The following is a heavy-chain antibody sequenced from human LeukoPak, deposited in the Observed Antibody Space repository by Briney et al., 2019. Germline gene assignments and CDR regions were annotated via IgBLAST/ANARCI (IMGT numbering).Heavy chain of an antibody. J-gene: IGHJ4*02. CDR3: ARAHFSAYTGSE. CDR2: ILPIIGAA. Sequence: ASVKVSCKASGDTFSNYAIYWVRQAPGQGLEWVGGILPIIGAAKNGQKLQGRVTFTADESTSTVYMELSSLRSEDTAIYYCARAHFSAYTGSEWGQGTLVTVSS. V-gene: IGHV1-69*13. CDR1: GDTFSNYA. D-gene: IGHD3-16*01.